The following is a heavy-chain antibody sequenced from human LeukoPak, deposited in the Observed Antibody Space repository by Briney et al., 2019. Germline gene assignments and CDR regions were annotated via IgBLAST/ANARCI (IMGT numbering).Heavy chain of an antibody. CDR1: GFTFSSYD. J-gene: IGHJ4*02. V-gene: IGHV3-13*01. CDR2: IGTAGEI. CDR3: AKDPLGGHETDY. Sequence: GALRLSCAASGFTFSSYDIHWVRQATGKGLEWVSGIGTAGEIYYPGSVRGRFTISRDDSKNTIYLQTNSLRAEDTAIYYCAKDPLGGHETDYWGQGILVTVSS. D-gene: IGHD3-16*01.